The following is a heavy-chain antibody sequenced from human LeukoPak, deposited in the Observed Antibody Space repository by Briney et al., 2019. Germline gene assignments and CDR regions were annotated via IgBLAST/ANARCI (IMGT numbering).Heavy chain of an antibody. CDR3: ARCLNTYYYDNSGYSPEHYYMDV. CDR2: IYAGGSS. CDR1: GDSISNYY. D-gene: IGHD3-22*01. J-gene: IGHJ6*03. Sequence: SETLSLTCTVSGDSISNYYWSWVRQPAGKGLEWIGRIYAGGSSNYNPSLKSRITMSVDTSKNQFSLKLSSVTAADTAVYYCARCLNTYYYDNSGYSPEHYYMDVWGKGTTVIVSS. V-gene: IGHV4-4*07.